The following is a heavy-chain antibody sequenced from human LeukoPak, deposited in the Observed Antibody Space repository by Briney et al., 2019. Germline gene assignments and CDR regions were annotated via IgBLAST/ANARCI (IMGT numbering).Heavy chain of an antibody. Sequence: GGSLRLSCAASGFTFSSYWMSWVRQAPGKGLEWVANIKQDGSEKYYVDSVKGRFTISRDNAKNSLYLQMNSLRAEDTAVYYCARDWAEVYYYGMDVWGQGTTVTVSS. V-gene: IGHV3-7*01. CDR1: GFTFSSYW. D-gene: IGHD7-27*01. CDR3: ARDWAEVYYYGMDV. J-gene: IGHJ6*02. CDR2: IKQDGSEK.